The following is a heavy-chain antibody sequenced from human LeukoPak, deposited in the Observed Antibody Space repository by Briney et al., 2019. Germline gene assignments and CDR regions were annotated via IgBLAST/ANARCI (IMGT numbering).Heavy chain of an antibody. D-gene: IGHD1-26*01. Sequence: GGSLRLSCAASGFTFSSYAMSWVRQAPGKGLEWVSVSSGSGGSTNYADSVRGRFTISRDNSKNTLYLQMSSLRAEDTALYYCTRAMVREWEPNISDSWGQGTLVTVSS. CDR3: TRAMVREWEPNISDS. V-gene: IGHV3-23*01. CDR2: SSGSGGST. CDR1: GFTFSSYA. J-gene: IGHJ4*02.